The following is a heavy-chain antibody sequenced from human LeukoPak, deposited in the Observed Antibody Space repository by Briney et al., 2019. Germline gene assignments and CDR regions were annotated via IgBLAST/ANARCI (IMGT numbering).Heavy chain of an antibody. CDR1: GGSISSGSYS. V-gene: IGHV4-30-2*01. Sequence: PSETLSLTCAVSGGSISSGSYSWSWTRQPPGKGVEWIGFIYHSGSTYYNPPLKSRVTISVDRSKNQFSLKLSSVTAADTAVYYCARGDYLGYCSGGSCFDYWGQGTLVTVSS. CDR3: ARGDYLGYCSGGSCFDY. J-gene: IGHJ4*02. D-gene: IGHD2-15*01. CDR2: IYHSGST.